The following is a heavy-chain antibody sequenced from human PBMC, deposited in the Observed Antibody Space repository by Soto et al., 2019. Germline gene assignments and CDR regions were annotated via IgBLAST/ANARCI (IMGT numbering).Heavy chain of an antibody. D-gene: IGHD2-2*01. CDR3: AREVRFCVSSGCYVNGYYYYGMNV. V-gene: IGHV3-21*01. CDR2: ISSSSSYI. J-gene: IGHJ6*02. Sequence: EVQLVESGGGLVQPGGSLRLSCAASGFTFSSYSMNWVRQAPGKGLEWVSSISSSSSYIYYADSVKGRFTISRDNAKNSLYLQLTRLRDEDTAVYYCAREVRFCVSSGCYVNGYYYYGMNVWGQGTTVTVSS. CDR1: GFTFSSYS.